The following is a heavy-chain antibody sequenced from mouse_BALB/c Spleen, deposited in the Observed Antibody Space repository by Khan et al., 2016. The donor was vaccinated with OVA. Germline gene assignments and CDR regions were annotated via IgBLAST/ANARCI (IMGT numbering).Heavy chain of an antibody. D-gene: IGHD2-1*01. CDR2: ISYSGNT. J-gene: IGHJ3*01. Sequence: EVELVESGPSLVKPSQTLSLTCSVTGDSITSGYWNWIRKFPGNKLEYMGYISYSGNTYYNPSIKSRISITRDTSKSQYYLQLNSVTTEDTATYYCAWELRGFAYWGQGTLVTVSA. CDR1: GDSITSGY. CDR3: AWELRGFAY. V-gene: IGHV3-8*02.